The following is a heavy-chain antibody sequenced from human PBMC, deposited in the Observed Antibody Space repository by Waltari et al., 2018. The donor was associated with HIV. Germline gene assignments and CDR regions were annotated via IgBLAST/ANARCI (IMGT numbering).Heavy chain of an antibody. CDR3: ARRDLGDSSGYYFDAFDI. D-gene: IGHD3-22*01. CDR2: IYYSGTT. V-gene: IGHV4-31*01. J-gene: IGHJ3*02. CDR1: GGSISSGGYY. Sequence: QVQLQESGPGLVKPSQTLSLTCTVSGGSISSGGYYWSWIRQHPGKGLEWIGYIYYSGTTYDNPSLKSLVTISVDTSKNQFSLKLSSVTAADTAVYYCARRDLGDSSGYYFDAFDIWGQGTMVTVSS.